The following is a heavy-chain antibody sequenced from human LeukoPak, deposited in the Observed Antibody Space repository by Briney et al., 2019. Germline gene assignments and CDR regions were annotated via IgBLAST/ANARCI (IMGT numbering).Heavy chain of an antibody. CDR3: ARAEGLWGSPSAVDY. CDR1: GASISSYY. V-gene: IGHV4-59*01. D-gene: IGHD3-16*01. Sequence: PSETLSLTCTVSGASISSYYWSWIRQPPGKGLEWIGCIYYSGSTNYNPSLKSRVTISVDTSKNQFSLKLGSVTAADTAVYYCARAEGLWGSPSAVDYWGQGTLVTVSS. J-gene: IGHJ4*02. CDR2: IYYSGST.